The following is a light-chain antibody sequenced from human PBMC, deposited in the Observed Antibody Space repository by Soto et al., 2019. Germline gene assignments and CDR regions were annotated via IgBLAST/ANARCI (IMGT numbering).Light chain of an antibody. CDR2: DAS. CDR3: QQRRSWPPTIT. J-gene: IGKJ5*01. Sequence: EIVLTQSPATLSLSPLEIATLSFMASQSVSTYLAWYQQRPGQAPRLLIYDASYRATDIPPRFSGSGSGTDFTFTISSLEPEDFAVYYCQQRRSWPPTITFGQGTRLEIK. CDR1: QSVSTY. V-gene: IGKV3-11*01.